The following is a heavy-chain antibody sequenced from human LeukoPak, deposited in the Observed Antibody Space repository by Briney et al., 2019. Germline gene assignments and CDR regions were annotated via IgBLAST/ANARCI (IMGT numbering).Heavy chain of an antibody. V-gene: IGHV3-49*04. D-gene: IGHD1/OR15-1a*01. CDR3: TRNRGYYMDV. CDR2: IRSKAYGGTT. Sequence: GGSLRLSCTASGFTFGDYAMSWVRQAPGKGLEWVGFIRSKAYGGTTEYAASVKGRFTISRDDSKSIAYLQMNSLKTEDTAVYYCTRNRGYYMDVWGKGTTVTVSS. CDR1: GFTFGDYA. J-gene: IGHJ6*03.